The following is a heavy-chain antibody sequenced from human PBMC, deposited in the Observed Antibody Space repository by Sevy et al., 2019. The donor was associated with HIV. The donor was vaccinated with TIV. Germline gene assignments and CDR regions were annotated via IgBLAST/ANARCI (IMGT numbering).Heavy chain of an antibody. Sequence: GGSLRLSCAASGFTFSTYWMTWVRQAPGKGLEWVANIKQDGTDEEYVDSVKGRFNISRDNDKKTLYLRLDSLRAEDTAVNFCASALADFGSFHYSAWGQVTLVTVS. CDR2: IKQDGTDE. J-gene: IGHJ5*02. CDR1: GFTFSTYW. D-gene: IGHD3-16*02. V-gene: IGHV3-7*01. CDR3: ASALADFGSFHYSA.